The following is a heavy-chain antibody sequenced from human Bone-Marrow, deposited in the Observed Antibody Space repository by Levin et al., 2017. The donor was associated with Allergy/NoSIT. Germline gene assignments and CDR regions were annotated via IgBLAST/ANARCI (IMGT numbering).Heavy chain of an antibody. V-gene: IGHV3-49*03. Sequence: AGESLKISCTTSGFAFDDYTMSWFRQAPGKRLEWVGFIRGKAYGEIAEYAASVRGRCTISRDDSKSIAYLQMNSLNSEDTAVYFCARVDGAFDWFLDYWGQGALVNVSS. CDR2: IRGKAYGEIA. J-gene: IGHJ4*02. CDR3: ARVDGAFDWFLDY. D-gene: IGHD3-9*01. CDR1: GFAFDDYT.